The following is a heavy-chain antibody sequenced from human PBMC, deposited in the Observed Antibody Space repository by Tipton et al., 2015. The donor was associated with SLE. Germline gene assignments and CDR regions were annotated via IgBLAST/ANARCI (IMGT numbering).Heavy chain of an antibody. Sequence: QLVQSGAEVKKPGASVKVSCKASGYTFTGYYMHWVRQAPGQGLEWMGRIIPILNIPDYAQKFRGRVTFTADTSTSTVYMDLSSLSSEDTAVYYCAGPYNTNLAYGMDVWGQGTTVIVSS. J-gene: IGHJ6*02. V-gene: IGHV1-46*01. D-gene: IGHD4-11*01. CDR2: IIPILNIP. CDR1: GYTFTGYY. CDR3: AGPYNTNLAYGMDV.